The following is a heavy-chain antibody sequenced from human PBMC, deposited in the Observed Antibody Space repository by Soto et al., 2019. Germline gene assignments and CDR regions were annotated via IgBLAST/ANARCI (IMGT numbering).Heavy chain of an antibody. D-gene: IGHD2-2*01. CDR1: GFTFSSYG. CDR2: ISYDGSNK. Sequence: PGGSLRLSSAASGFTFSSYGMHWVRQAPGKGLEWVAVISYDGSNKYYADSVKGRFTISRDNSKNTLYLQMNSLRAEDTAVYYCAKAMPYYYYGMDVWGQGTTVTVSS. J-gene: IGHJ6*02. CDR3: AKAMPYYYYGMDV. V-gene: IGHV3-30*18.